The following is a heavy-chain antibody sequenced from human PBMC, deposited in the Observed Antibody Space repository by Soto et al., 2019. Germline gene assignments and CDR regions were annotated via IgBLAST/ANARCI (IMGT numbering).Heavy chain of an antibody. V-gene: IGHV3-7*01. CDR2: IKEDGSEK. J-gene: IGHJ4*02. Sequence: LRLSCAASGFTFSTSWMSWVRQAPGKGLEWVANIKEDGSEKYYVDSVKGRFTISRDHAKNSLYLQMNSLGADDTAVYYCARADYYGDPGSYWGQGTLVTVSS. CDR1: GFTFSTSW. CDR3: ARADYYGDPGSY. D-gene: IGHD3-10*01.